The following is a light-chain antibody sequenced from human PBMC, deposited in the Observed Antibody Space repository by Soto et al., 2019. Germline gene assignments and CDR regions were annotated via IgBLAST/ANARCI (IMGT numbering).Light chain of an antibody. J-gene: IGKJ4*01. V-gene: IGKV3-11*01. CDR2: DAS. CDR3: QQRSNWPPIIT. Sequence: EIVFTQSPATLSLSPGERATLSCRASQSVTTYLAWYQQKPGQAPRLLIYDASNRAPGIPARFSGSGSGTDFTLTVSSLEPEDSALYYCQQRSNWPPIITFGGGTKV. CDR1: QSVTTY.